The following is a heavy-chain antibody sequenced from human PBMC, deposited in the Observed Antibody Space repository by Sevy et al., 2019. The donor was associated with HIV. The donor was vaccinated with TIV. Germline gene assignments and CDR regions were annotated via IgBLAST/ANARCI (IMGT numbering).Heavy chain of an antibody. Sequence: GSLRLSCAVSGFTASNNYMSWVRQAPGKGLEWVSVIYRDGNTDYADSVKGRFTSSRDKSKNTLYLQMNSLRLEDTAVYYCARDLYTSGWYDAFDIWGQGTMVTVSS. D-gene: IGHD6-19*01. CDR2: IYRDGNT. CDR1: GFTASNNY. V-gene: IGHV3-66*02. J-gene: IGHJ3*02. CDR3: ARDLYTSGWYDAFDI.